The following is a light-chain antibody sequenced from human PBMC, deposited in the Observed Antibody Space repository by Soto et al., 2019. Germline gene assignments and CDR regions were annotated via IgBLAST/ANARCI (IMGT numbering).Light chain of an antibody. CDR1: QSVLFSSNSKDF. Sequence: DIVLTQSPDSLAVSLGERATINCKSSQSVLFSSNSKDFIAWYQQKPGQSPRLLMYWASTRESGVPDRFSGSGSGTDFTLTISSLQAEDVAVYYCHQSYSPPLTFGGGTKVEIK. V-gene: IGKV4-1*01. CDR2: WAS. CDR3: HQSYSPPLT. J-gene: IGKJ4*01.